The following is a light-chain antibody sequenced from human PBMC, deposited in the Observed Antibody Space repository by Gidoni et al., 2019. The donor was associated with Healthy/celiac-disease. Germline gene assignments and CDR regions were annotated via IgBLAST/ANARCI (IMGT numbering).Light chain of an antibody. J-gene: IGKJ2*01. V-gene: IGKV1-39*01. CDR2: AAS. CDR1: QSISIY. Sequence: DIQLTQSPSTLSASVGDRVTITCRASQSISIYLNWYQQKPGKAPKLLSYAASSLQRGVPSRCSGSVSGTDFTLTISSRQPEDFATYYFQQSYSTPLYTFGQGTKLEIK. CDR3: QQSYSTPLYT.